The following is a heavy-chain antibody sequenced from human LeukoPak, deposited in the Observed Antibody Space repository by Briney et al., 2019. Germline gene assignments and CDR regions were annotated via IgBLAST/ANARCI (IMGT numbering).Heavy chain of an antibody. CDR2: ISYNGSNK. CDR3: ARDQADDAFDI. CDR1: GFTFSSYA. Sequence: GGSLRLSCAASGFTFSSYAMHWVRQAPGKGLEWVAVISYNGSNKYYADSVKGRFTISRDNSKNTLYLQMNSLRAEDTAVYYCARDQADDAFDIWGQGTMVTVSS. V-gene: IGHV3-30*04. D-gene: IGHD6-25*01. J-gene: IGHJ3*02.